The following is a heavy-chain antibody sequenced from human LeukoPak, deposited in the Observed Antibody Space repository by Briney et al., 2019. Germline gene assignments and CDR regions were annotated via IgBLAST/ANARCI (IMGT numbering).Heavy chain of an antibody. V-gene: IGHV3-21*01. J-gene: IGHJ4*02. CDR2: ISSSSTYI. Sequence: GGSLRLSCAASGFTFSPYSMNWVRQAPGKGLEWVSSISSSSTYIYYAASVKGRFTISRDNAKNSLYLQMNSLRAEDTAVYYCARDAGYCSGGSCYFGYWGQGTLVTVSS. CDR1: GFTFSPYS. D-gene: IGHD2-15*01. CDR3: ARDAGYCSGGSCYFGY.